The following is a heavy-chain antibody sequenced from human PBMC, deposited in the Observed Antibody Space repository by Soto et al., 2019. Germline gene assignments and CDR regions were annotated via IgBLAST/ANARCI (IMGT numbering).Heavy chain of an antibody. CDR1: GFTFSRYW. J-gene: IGHJ4*02. CDR3: ARGGVGSTLDY. Sequence: GGSLRLSCAASGFTFSRYWMHWVRQAPGKGLVWVSRIKSDGSNTNYADSVKDRFTISRDNAKNTLYLQMNSLRAEDTAVYYCARGGVGSTLDYWGQGTPVTVSS. D-gene: IGHD1-26*01. CDR2: IKSDGSNT. V-gene: IGHV3-74*01.